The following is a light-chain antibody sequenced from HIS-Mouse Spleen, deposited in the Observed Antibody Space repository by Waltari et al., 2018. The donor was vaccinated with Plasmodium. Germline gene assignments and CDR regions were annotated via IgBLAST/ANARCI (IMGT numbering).Light chain of an antibody. V-gene: IGKV1-39*01. CDR2: AAS. CDR1: QSISNY. J-gene: IGKJ1*01. CDR3: QQSYSTWT. Sequence: DIQMTQSPSYLSASVGDSVTITCRASQSISNYLNWYQQKPGKAPKFLIYAASTLQSGVPSRFSGSGSGTDFTLTISSLQPEDFATYYCQQSYSTWTFGQGTKVEIK.